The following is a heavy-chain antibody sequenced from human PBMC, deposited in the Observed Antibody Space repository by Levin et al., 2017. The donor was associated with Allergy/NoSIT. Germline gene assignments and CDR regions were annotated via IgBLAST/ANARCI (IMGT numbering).Heavy chain of an antibody. Sequence: GGSLRLSCAASGFTFSSYAMHWVRQAPGKGLEWVAVISYDGSNKYYADSVKGRFTISRDNSKNTLYLQMNSLRAEDTAVYYCARARWFGEFSLVYWGQGTLVTVSS. CDR3: ARARWFGEFSLVY. CDR2: ISYDGSNK. D-gene: IGHD3-10*01. CDR1: GFTFSSYA. V-gene: IGHV3-30-3*01. J-gene: IGHJ4*02.